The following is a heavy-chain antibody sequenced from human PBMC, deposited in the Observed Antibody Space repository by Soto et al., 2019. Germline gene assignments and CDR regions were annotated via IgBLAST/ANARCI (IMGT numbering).Heavy chain of an antibody. CDR3: ASLEIAVAGNFDY. Sequence: PGGSLRLSCAASGFTFNLYWMHWVRQAPGKGLVWVSRINPDGSSTTYADSVKGRFTISRDNSKNTVYLQMNGLGAEDTAIYYCASLEIAVAGNFDYWGQGTRVTVSS. CDR1: GFTFNLYW. D-gene: IGHD6-19*01. V-gene: IGHV3-74*01. CDR2: INPDGSST. J-gene: IGHJ4*02.